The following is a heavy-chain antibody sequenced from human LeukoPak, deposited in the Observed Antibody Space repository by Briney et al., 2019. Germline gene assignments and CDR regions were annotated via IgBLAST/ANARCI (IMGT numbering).Heavy chain of an antibody. D-gene: IGHD2-15*01. CDR3: AKDVYDCSGGSCPQYYYVMDV. Sequence: GGSLRLSCTASGFTFSSYGMHWVRQAPGKGLEWVSFIRFDGCERYYADSVRGRFTISRDNSKNTLSLQMHSLRAEDTALYYCAKDVYDCSGGSCPQYYYVMDVWGQGTTVTVSS. J-gene: IGHJ6*02. V-gene: IGHV3-30*02. CDR1: GFTFSSYG. CDR2: IRFDGCER.